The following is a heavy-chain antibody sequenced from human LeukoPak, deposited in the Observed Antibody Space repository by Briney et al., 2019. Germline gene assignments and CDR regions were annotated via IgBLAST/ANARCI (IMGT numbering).Heavy chain of an antibody. Sequence: GGSLRLSCAASGFTFSTYGVHWVRQAPGKGLEWVALIQYDGGNKYYAHSVKGRFTISRDNSKNRLYLQMNSLRAEDTAVYYCAKDQGYTYGHSFDYWGQGTLVTVSS. CDR1: GFTFSTYG. CDR2: IQYDGGNK. D-gene: IGHD5-18*01. CDR3: AKDQGYTYGHSFDY. J-gene: IGHJ4*02. V-gene: IGHV3-30*02.